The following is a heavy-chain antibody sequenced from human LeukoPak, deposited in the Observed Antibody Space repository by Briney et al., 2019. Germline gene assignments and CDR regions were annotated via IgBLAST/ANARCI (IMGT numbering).Heavy chain of an antibody. Sequence: PSETLSLTCTVSGGSISSYYWSWIRQPPGKGLEWIGYIYYSGSTNYNPSLKSRVTISVDTSKNQFSLKLSSVTAADTAVYYCARSPVLYSLDAFDIWGQGTMVTVSS. CDR1: GGSISSYY. D-gene: IGHD2-2*02. V-gene: IGHV4-59*01. CDR2: IYYSGST. J-gene: IGHJ3*02. CDR3: ARSPVLYSLDAFDI.